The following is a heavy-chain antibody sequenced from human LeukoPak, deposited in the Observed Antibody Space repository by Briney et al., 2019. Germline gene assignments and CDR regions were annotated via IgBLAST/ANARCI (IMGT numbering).Heavy chain of an antibody. J-gene: IGHJ3*02. V-gene: IGHV1-46*01. D-gene: IGHD6-19*01. CDR1: GYTFTNYY. CDR2: TDPIGGST. CDR3: ATGEYSSGWYEAFDI. Sequence: ASVKVSCKASGYTFTNYYIHWVRQAPGQGLEWMGITDPIGGSTNYAQKFQGRVTMTEDTSTDTAYMELSSLRSEDTAVYYCATGEYSSGWYEAFDIWGQGTMVTVSS.